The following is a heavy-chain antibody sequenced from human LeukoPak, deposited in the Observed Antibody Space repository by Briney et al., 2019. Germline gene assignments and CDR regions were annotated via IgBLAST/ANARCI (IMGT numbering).Heavy chain of an antibody. D-gene: IGHD3-3*01. J-gene: IGHJ4*02. CDR1: GGSFSGYY. Sequence: SETLSLTCAVYGGSFSGYYWSWIRQPPGKGLEWIGEINHSGSTNYNPSLKSRVTISVDTSKNQFSLKLSSVTAADTAVYYCAVGVTYYDFWSGYSYYFDYWGQGTLVTVSS. CDR2: INHSGST. V-gene: IGHV4-34*01. CDR3: AVGVTYYDFWSGYSYYFDY.